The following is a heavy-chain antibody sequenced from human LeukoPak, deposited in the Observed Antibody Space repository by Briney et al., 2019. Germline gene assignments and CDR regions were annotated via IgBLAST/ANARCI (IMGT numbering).Heavy chain of an antibody. CDR1: GFTFSTYW. CDR2: IKSDGSTT. J-gene: IGHJ4*02. V-gene: IGHV3-74*03. CDR3: AQAWRWLQLNY. D-gene: IGHD5-24*01. Sequence: PGGSLRLSCAASGFTFSTYWMHWVRQAPGKGLVWISRIKSDGSTTAYADSVKGRFTISRDNSMNTLYLQMNSLRDDDTAVYYCAQAWRWLQLNYWGQGTLVTVSS.